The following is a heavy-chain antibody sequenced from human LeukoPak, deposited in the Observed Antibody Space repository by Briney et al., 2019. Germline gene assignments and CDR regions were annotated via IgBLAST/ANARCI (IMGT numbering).Heavy chain of an antibody. CDR1: VYIFTNYP. D-gene: IGHD3-10*01. V-gene: IGHV1-18*01. Sequence: ASVKVSCKASVYIFTNYPINWVRQAPGQGLEGMGWISAYSGNTKYAQKLQGRLIMTRDTSTNTVYMAVRSLRSDDRDVYYCARNLRRFVGELRGGYYYYPMDVWGQGTTVTVSS. J-gene: IGHJ6*02. CDR2: ISAYSGNT. CDR3: ARNLRRFVGELRGGYYYYPMDV.